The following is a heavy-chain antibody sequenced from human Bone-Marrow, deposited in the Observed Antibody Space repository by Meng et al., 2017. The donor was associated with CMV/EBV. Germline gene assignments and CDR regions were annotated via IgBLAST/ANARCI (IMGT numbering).Heavy chain of an antibody. J-gene: IGHJ4*02. D-gene: IGHD4-17*01. V-gene: IGHV1-18*01. CDR2: ISAYNGNT. CDR3: ARDHLYGHYFDY. CDR1: GYTFTSYG. Sequence: QVQVVQVGAGGKKPGASVKVSCKASGYTFTSYGISWVRQAPGQGLEWMGWISAYNGNTNYAQKLQGRVTMTTDTSTSTAYMELRSLRSDDTAVYYCARDHLYGHYFDYWGQGTLVTVSS.